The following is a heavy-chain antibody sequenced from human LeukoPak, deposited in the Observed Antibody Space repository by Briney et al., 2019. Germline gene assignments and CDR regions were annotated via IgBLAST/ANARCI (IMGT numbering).Heavy chain of an antibody. D-gene: IGHD6-19*01. CDR1: GYTFTSYA. CDR2: INACNGNT. J-gene: IGHJ4*02. CDR3: ARDAVAGTKEWSHFDY. V-gene: IGHV1-3*03. Sequence: ASVKVSCKASGYTFTSYAIHWVRQAPGQRLEWMGWINACNGNTKYSQKFQGRVTITRDTSASTAYMELSSLRSEDMAVYYCARDAVAGTKEWSHFDYWGQGTLVTVSS.